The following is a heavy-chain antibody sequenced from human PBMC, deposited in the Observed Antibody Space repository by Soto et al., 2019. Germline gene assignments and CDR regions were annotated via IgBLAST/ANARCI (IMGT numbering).Heavy chain of an antibody. CDR2: TGATGRTT. Sequence: EVQLLESGGGLVQPGGSLRLSCAASGFTFSIYAMTWVRQAPGKGLEWVSTTGATGRTTYYADSVKGRFTVSRDNSKNTLDLQMSHLRAEDTAVYYCATVHNTSRSFDYWGQGTLVTVSS. V-gene: IGHV3-23*01. D-gene: IGHD1-20*01. CDR3: ATVHNTSRSFDY. J-gene: IGHJ4*02. CDR1: GFTFSIYA.